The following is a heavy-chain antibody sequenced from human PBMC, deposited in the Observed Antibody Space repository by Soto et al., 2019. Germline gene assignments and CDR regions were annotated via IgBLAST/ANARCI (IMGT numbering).Heavy chain of an antibody. CDR3: ARHPDTHFKVFDPYLDY. Sequence: SETLSLTCTVSGGSISSYYWSWIRQPPGKGLEWIGYIYYSGSTNYNPSLKSRVTISVDTSKNQFSLKLSSVTAADTAVYYCARHPDTHFKVFDPYLDYWGQGTLVTVSS. CDR1: GGSISSYY. J-gene: IGHJ4*02. CDR2: IYYSGST. D-gene: IGHD5-18*01. V-gene: IGHV4-59*01.